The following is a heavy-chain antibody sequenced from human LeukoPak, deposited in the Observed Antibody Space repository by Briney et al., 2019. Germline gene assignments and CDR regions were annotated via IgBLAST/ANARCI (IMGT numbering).Heavy chain of an antibody. Sequence: SETLSLTCTVSSGSISTSNYYWGWVRQPPGKALEWIGNIFYSGSTYYSPSLKSRVTISVDTSKNQFSLKLSSVTAADTAVYYCARKVAARPRWFDPWGQGTLVTVSS. CDR1: SGSISTSNYY. CDR2: IFYSGST. V-gene: IGHV4-39*07. CDR3: ARKVAARPRWFDP. J-gene: IGHJ5*02. D-gene: IGHD6-6*01.